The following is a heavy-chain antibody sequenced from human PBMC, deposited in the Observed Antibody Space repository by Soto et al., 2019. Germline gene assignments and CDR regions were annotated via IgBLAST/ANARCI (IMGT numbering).Heavy chain of an antibody. J-gene: IGHJ4*02. Sequence: ASVKVSCKASGGTFSSYTISWVRQAPGQGLEWMGRIIPILGIANYAQKFQGRVTITADKSTSTAYMELSSLRSEDTAVYYCATFDPSSYGHDYWGQGTLVTVSS. CDR1: GGTFSSYT. CDR2: IIPILGIA. D-gene: IGHD3-9*01. CDR3: ATFDPSSYGHDY. V-gene: IGHV1-69*02.